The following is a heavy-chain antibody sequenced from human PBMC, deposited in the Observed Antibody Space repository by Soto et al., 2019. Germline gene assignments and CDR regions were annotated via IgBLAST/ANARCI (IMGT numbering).Heavy chain of an antibody. CDR1: GGTFSSYA. CDR2: IIPIFGTA. Sequence: GASVKVSCKASGGTFSSYAISWVRQAPGQGLEWMGGIIPIFGTANYAQKFQGRVTITADESTSTAYMELSSLRSEDTAVYYCARDRVQYQLLSHNWFAPWGQGTLVTVSS. J-gene: IGHJ5*02. CDR3: ARDRVQYQLLSHNWFAP. V-gene: IGHV1-69*13. D-gene: IGHD2-2*01.